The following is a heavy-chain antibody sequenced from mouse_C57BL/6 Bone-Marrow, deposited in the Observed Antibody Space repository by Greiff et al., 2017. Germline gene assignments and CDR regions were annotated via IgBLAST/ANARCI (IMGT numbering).Heavy chain of an antibody. CDR1: GFTFSSYA. D-gene: IGHD2-4*01. Sequence: EVNVVESGGGLVKPGGSLKLSCAASGFTFSSYAMSWVRQTPEKRLEWVATISDGGSYTYYPDNVKGRFTISRDNAKNNLYLQMSHLKSEDTAMYYCARDDDYDPDYWGQGTTLTVSS. CDR3: ARDDDYDPDY. CDR2: ISDGGSYT. V-gene: IGHV5-4*01. J-gene: IGHJ2*01.